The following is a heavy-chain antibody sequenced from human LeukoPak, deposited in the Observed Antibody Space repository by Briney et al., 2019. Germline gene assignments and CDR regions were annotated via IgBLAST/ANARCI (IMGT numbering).Heavy chain of an antibody. V-gene: IGHV4-39*01. Sequence: LSETLSLTCAVSGGSINSSGYYWGWIRQPPGKGLEWIGSSYYSGSTYYNPSLKSQLTVSEDTPQNQFSLSLTSVTAADTAVYYCARIIGTRSYYFDYWGQGTLVTVSS. CDR1: GGSINSSGYY. CDR2: SYYSGST. CDR3: ARIIGTRSYYFDY. D-gene: IGHD3-10*01. J-gene: IGHJ4*02.